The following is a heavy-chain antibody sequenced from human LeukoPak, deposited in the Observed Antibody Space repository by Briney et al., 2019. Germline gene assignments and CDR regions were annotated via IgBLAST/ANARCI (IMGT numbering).Heavy chain of an antibody. J-gene: IGHJ4*02. CDR3: AKALYTYSSTWYLDY. V-gene: IGHV3-30*18. Sequence: GGSLRLSCAASGFTFTNYGFHWVRQAPGKGLEWVTFISYDGSIKYYADSVKGRFTISRDKSKNTLYLQMNSLRAEDTAVFYCAKALYTYSSTWYLDYWGQGTLVTVSS. CDR1: GFTFTNYG. D-gene: IGHD6-13*01. CDR2: ISYDGSIK.